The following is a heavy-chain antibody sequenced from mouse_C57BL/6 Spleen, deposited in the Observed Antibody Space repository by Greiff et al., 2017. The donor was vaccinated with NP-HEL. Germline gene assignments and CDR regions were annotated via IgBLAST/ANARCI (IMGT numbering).Heavy chain of an antibody. CDR3: ARGGYYGSSPYWYFDV. Sequence: QVQLQQSGPELVKPGASVKLSCKASGCTFTSYDINWVKQRPGQGLEWIGWIYPRDGSTKYNEKFKGKATLTVDTSSSTAYMELHSLTSEDSAVYFCARGGYYGSSPYWYFDVWGTGTTVTVSS. CDR2: IYPRDGST. J-gene: IGHJ1*03. CDR1: GCTFTSYD. V-gene: IGHV1-85*01. D-gene: IGHD1-1*01.